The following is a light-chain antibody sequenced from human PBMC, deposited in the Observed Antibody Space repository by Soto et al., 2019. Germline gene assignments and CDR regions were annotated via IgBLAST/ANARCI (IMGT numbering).Light chain of an antibody. J-gene: IGKJ1*01. V-gene: IGKV1-5*03. Sequence: DIQMTQSPSTLSGSVGDRVTITCRASQTISSWLAWYQQKPGKAPKLLIYKASTLKSGVPSRFSGSGSGTEFTLTISSLQPEDFATYYCQQYNFYSWTFGQGTKVDIK. CDR2: KAS. CDR1: QTISSW. CDR3: QQYNFYSWT.